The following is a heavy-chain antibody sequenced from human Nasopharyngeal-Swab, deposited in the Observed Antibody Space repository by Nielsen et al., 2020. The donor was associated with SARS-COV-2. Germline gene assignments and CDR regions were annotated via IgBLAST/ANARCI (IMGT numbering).Heavy chain of an antibody. J-gene: IGHJ4*02. D-gene: IGHD6-19*01. V-gene: IGHV3-21*01. CDR3: ARVDQDNGWRY. CDR2: ISSSSDYI. Sequence: WIRQPPGKGLEWVSSISSSSDYIYYADSVKGRFTISRDNAKNSLYLQMNSLRAEDTALYYCARVDQDNGWRYWGQGTLVTVSS.